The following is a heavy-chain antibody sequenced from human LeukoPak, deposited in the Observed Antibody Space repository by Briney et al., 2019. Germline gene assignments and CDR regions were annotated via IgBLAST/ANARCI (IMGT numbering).Heavy chain of an antibody. J-gene: IGHJ4*02. CDR1: GGSISRSRYY. D-gene: IGHD6-13*01. V-gene: IGHV4-39*01. Sequence: SETLSLTCTVSGGSISRSRYYWGWIRQPPGKGLEWIGTIYNSGSTYYNPSLKSRVTISVDTSKNQFSLKLSSVTAADTAVYYCARQVYSSNWYEAVNWGQGTLVTVSS. CDR3: ARQVYSSNWYEAVN. CDR2: IYNSGST.